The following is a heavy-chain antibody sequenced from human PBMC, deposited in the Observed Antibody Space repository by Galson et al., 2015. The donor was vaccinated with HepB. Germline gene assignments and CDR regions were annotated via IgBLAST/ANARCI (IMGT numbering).Heavy chain of an antibody. Sequence: SVKVSCKASGYTFTSYAMHWVRQAPGQRLEWMGWINAGNGNTKYSQKFQGRVTITRDTSASTAYMELSSLRSEDTAVYYCARDTDWGYCSSTSCYPYYYGMDVWGQGTTVTVSS. D-gene: IGHD2-2*01. J-gene: IGHJ6*02. V-gene: IGHV1-3*01. CDR2: INAGNGNT. CDR3: ARDTDWGYCSSTSCYPYYYGMDV. CDR1: GYTFTSYA.